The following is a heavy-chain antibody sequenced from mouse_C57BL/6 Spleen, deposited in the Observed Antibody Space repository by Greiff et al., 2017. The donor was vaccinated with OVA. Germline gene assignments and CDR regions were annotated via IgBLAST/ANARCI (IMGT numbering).Heavy chain of an antibody. D-gene: IGHD1-1*01. V-gene: IGHV1-7*01. J-gene: IGHJ4*01. CDR2: INPSSGYT. CDR1: GYTFTSYW. Sequence: VQLVESGAELAKPGASVKLSCKASGYTFTSYWMHWVKQRPGQGLEWIGYINPSSGYTKYNQKFKDKATLTADKSSSTAYMQLSSLTYEDSAVYYCARDGFITTVVANYYAMDYWGQGTSVTVSS. CDR3: ARDGFITTVVANYYAMDY.